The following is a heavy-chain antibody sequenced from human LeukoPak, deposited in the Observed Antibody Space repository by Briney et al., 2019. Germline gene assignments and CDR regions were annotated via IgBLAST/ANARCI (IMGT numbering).Heavy chain of an antibody. J-gene: IGHJ4*02. V-gene: IGHV4-59*12. CDR1: GGSISSYY. CDR2: IYYSGST. Sequence: SETLSLTCTVSGGSISSYYWSWIRQPPGKGLEWIGYIYYSGSTNYNPSLKSRVSMSVDTSKNQFSLKLSSVTAADTAVYYCARYSSGCHDYWGQGTLVTVSS. CDR3: ARYSSGCHDY. D-gene: IGHD6-19*01.